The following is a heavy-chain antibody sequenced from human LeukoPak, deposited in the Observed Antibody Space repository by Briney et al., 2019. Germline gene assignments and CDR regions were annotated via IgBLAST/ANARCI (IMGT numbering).Heavy chain of an antibody. V-gene: IGHV3-74*01. CDR2: INIDGSHT. CDR1: GFTFSSYS. Sequence: PGGSLRLSCAASGFTFSSYSMNWVRQAPGKGLVWVSRINIDGSHTSYADSVKGRFTISRDNAKNTLYLQMNSLRVEDTAVYYCTRGWTNSFDYWGQGTLLTVSS. D-gene: IGHD1/OR15-1a*01. J-gene: IGHJ4*02. CDR3: TRGWTNSFDY.